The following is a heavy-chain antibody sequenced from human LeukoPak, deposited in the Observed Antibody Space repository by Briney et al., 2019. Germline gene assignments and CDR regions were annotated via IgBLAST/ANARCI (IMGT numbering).Heavy chain of an antibody. D-gene: IGHD3-10*02. V-gene: IGHV4-30-2*01. CDR2: IYHSGST. CDR3: ARVAAIVRGFCYFDY. CDR1: GGSISSGGSS. Sequence: SETLSLTCAVSGGSISSGGSSWSWIRQPPGKGLEWIGYIYHSGSTYYNPSLKSRVTISVDRSKNQFSLKLSSVTAADTAVYYCARVAAIVRGFCYFDYWGQGNLVTVSS. J-gene: IGHJ4*02.